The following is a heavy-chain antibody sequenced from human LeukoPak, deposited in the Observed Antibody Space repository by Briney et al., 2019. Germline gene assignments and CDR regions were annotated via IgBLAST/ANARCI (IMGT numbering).Heavy chain of an antibody. Sequence: ASVKVSCKASGYTFTSYDINRVRQATGQGLEWMGWMNPNSGNTGYAQKFQGRVTMTRNTSISTAYMELSSLRSEDTAVYYCARGIAARPFYYYYGMDVWGQGTTVTVSS. CDR2: MNPNSGNT. CDR3: ARGIAARPFYYYYGMDV. V-gene: IGHV1-8*01. CDR1: GYTFTSYD. J-gene: IGHJ6*02. D-gene: IGHD6-6*01.